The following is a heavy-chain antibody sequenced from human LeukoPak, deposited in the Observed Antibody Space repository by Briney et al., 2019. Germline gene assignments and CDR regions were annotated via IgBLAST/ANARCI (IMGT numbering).Heavy chain of an antibody. Sequence: SETLSLTCTVSGYSISSGYYWGWIRQPPGKGLEWIGSIYHSGSTYYNPSLKSRVTISVDTSKNQFSLKLSSVTAADTAVYYCARGRYDILTGYLLYGDYYYMDVWGKGTTVTISS. CDR3: ARGRYDILTGYLLYGDYYYMDV. J-gene: IGHJ6*03. CDR1: GYSISSGYY. D-gene: IGHD3-9*01. V-gene: IGHV4-38-2*02. CDR2: IYHSGST.